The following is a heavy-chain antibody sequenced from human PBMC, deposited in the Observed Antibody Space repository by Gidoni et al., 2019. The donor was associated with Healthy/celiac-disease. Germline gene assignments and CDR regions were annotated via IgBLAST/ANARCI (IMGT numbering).Heavy chain of an antibody. CDR3: ARGVSGLFSGSYYKRKNWFDP. CDR2: INHSGST. D-gene: IGHD3-10*01. CDR1: GGSFSGYY. V-gene: IGHV4-34*01. Sequence: QVQLQQWGAGLLKPSETLSLTCAVYGGSFSGYYWSWIRQPPGKGLEWIGEINHSGSTNYNPSLKSRVTISVDTSKNQFSLKLSSVTAADTAVYYCARGVSGLFSGSYYKRKNWFDPWGQGTLVTVSS. J-gene: IGHJ5*02.